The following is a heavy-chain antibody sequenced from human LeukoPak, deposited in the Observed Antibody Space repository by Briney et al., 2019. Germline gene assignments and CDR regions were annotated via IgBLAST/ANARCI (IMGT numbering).Heavy chain of an antibody. J-gene: IGHJ5*02. Sequence: GGSLRLSCAASGFTFNTYSMNWVRQAPGKGLEWVSSISTSGNYIYYADSVRGRFTTSRDNAKNSLYLQMNSLRVDDTAVYYCARDVASGYDRRFDPWGQGTLVTVSS. D-gene: IGHD5-12*01. CDR3: ARDVASGYDRRFDP. V-gene: IGHV3-21*01. CDR2: ISTSGNYI. CDR1: GFTFNTYS.